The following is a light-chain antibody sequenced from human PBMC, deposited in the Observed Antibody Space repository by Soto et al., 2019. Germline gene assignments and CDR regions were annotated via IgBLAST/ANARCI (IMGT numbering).Light chain of an antibody. Sequence: EIVFTQSPATLPLSPGERATLSCRASQSVSSYLAWYQQKPGQAPRLLIYDASNRATGIPARFSGSGSGTDFTLTISSLEPEDFAVYYCQQRSNWPPFTFGGGTKV. V-gene: IGKV3-11*01. CDR2: DAS. J-gene: IGKJ4*01. CDR3: QQRSNWPPFT. CDR1: QSVSSY.